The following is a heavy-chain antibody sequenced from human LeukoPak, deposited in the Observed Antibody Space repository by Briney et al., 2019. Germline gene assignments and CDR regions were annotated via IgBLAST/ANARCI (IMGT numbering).Heavy chain of an antibody. J-gene: IGHJ3*02. Sequence: ASVKVSFKASVYTFTNYYIHWGRQGPRQGLEWRGIINPSGSSTSYAQKFQGRVTMTRDTSTSTVYMELSSLRSEDTAVYYCAGGPTNTTGAFDMWGQGPMVTVSS. CDR3: AGGPTNTTGAFDM. CDR1: VYTFTNYY. D-gene: IGHD2-8*01. V-gene: IGHV1-46*01. CDR2: INPSGSST.